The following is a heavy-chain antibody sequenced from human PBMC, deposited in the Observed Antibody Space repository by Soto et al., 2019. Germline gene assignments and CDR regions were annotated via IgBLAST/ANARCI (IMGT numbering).Heavy chain of an antibody. V-gene: IGHV4-39*01. CDR3: ARTPSVRMDV. D-gene: IGHD3-10*01. J-gene: IGHJ6*02. Sequence: SETLSLTCTVSGGSISSSSYYWGWIRQPPGKGLEWIGSIYYSGSTYYNPSLKSRVTISVDTSKNQFSLKLSSVTAADTAVYYCARTPSVRMDVWGQGTTVTVSS. CDR1: GGSISSSSYY. CDR2: IYYSGST.